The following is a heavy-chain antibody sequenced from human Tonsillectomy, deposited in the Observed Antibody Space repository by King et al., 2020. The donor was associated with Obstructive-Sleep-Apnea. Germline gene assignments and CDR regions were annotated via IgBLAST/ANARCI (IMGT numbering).Heavy chain of an antibody. CDR1: GGSISSSSYY. J-gene: IGHJ4*02. Sequence: QLQESGPGLVKPSETLSLTCTVSGGSISSSSYYWGWIRQPPGKGLEWIGSIYDSGSTYYNPSLKSRVTISVDTSKNQFSLKLGSVTAADTAVYYCAGILAYSGSYPTFDYWGQGTLVTVSS. V-gene: IGHV4-39*07. CDR3: AGILAYSGSYPTFDY. D-gene: IGHD1-26*01. CDR2: IYDSGST.